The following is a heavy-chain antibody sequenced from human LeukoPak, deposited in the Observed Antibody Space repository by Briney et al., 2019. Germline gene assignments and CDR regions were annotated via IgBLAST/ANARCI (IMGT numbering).Heavy chain of an antibody. J-gene: IGHJ6*03. D-gene: IGHD2-2*01. V-gene: IGHV4-34*01. Sequence: SETLSLTCAVYGGSFSGYYWSWIRQPPGKGLVWIGEINHSGSTNYNPSLKSRVTISVDTSKNQFSLKLSSVTAADTAVYYCARMGYCSSTSCQQYYYYYMDVWGKGTTVTVSS. CDR2: INHSGST. CDR1: GGSFSGYY. CDR3: ARMGYCSSTSCQQYYYYYMDV.